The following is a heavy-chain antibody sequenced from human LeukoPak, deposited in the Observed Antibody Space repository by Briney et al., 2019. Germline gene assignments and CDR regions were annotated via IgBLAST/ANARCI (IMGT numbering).Heavy chain of an antibody. V-gene: IGHV4-61*01. CDR1: GGSVSSGSYY. D-gene: IGHD3-22*01. CDR3: ARDDSSGSFDY. CDR2: IYYSGST. J-gene: IGHJ4*02. Sequence: PSETLSLTCTVSGGSVSSGSYYWSWIRQPPGKGLEWIGYIYYSGSTNYNPSLKSRVTISVDTSKNQFSLKLSSVTAADTAVYYCARDDSSGSFDYWGQGTLVTVSS.